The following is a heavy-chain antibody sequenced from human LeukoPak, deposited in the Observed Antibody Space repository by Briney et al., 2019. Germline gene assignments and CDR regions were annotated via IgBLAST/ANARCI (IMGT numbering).Heavy chain of an antibody. Sequence: GASVKVSCKASGYTFTSYAMHWVRQAPGQRLEWMGWINAGNGNTKYSQKFQGRVTITRDTSASTAYMELSSLRSEDTAVYYCARDSGYGNWFDPWGQGTLVTVSS. D-gene: IGHD5-12*01. CDR1: GYTFTSYA. CDR2: INAGNGNT. CDR3: ARDSGYGNWFDP. J-gene: IGHJ5*02. V-gene: IGHV1-3*01.